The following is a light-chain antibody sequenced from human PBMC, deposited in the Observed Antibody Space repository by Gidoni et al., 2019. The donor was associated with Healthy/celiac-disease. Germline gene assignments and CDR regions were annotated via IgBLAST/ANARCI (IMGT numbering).Light chain of an antibody. Sequence: EIVLTHSPATLSLSPGERATLSCSASQSVSSYLAWYQQQPGQAPRLLIYDASNRATGIPARFSGSGSGTDFTLTISSLEPEDFAVYYCQQRSNWPTFGGGTKVEIK. CDR3: QQRSNWPT. CDR1: QSVSSY. CDR2: DAS. J-gene: IGKJ4*01. V-gene: IGKV3-11*01.